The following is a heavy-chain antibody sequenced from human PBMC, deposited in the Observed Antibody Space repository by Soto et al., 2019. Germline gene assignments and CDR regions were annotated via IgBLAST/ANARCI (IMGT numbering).Heavy chain of an antibody. CDR1: GGSFSGYY. Sequence: QVHLQQWGAGLLTPSETLSLTCAVYGGSFSGYYWSWFRQPPGQGLVWIGEINHSGSTNYHPSLESRVTMSLHPSKNQCSQKRSSVTAADTAVYYCASKHFFSALFGVGTTHYDYWSQGTLVTVAS. CDR3: ASKHFFSALFGVGTTHYDY. D-gene: IGHD3-3*01. V-gene: IGHV4-34*01. CDR2: INHSGST. J-gene: IGHJ4*02.